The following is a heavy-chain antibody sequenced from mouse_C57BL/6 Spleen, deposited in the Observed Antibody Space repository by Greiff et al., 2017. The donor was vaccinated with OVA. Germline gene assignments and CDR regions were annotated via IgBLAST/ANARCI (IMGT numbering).Heavy chain of an antibody. CDR1: GYTFTSYW. D-gene: IGHD1-2*01. Sequence: QVQLQQPGAELVMPGASVKLSCKASGYTFTSYWMHWVKQRPGQGLEWIGEIDPSDSYTNYTQKFKGKSTLTVDTSSSTAYMQHRSLTSADSAVYCCARATASSYLDYWGKGTTLTVSS. J-gene: IGHJ2*01. CDR3: ARATASSYLDY. V-gene: IGHV1-69*01. CDR2: IDPSDSYT.